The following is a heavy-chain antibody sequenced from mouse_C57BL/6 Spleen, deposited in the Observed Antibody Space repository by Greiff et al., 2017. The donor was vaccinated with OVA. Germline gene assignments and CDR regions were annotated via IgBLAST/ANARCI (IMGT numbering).Heavy chain of an antibody. J-gene: IGHJ3*01. CDR3: ARTDYGSSSRFAY. CDR2: IDPEDGET. V-gene: IGHV14-2*01. CDR1: GFNIKDYY. D-gene: IGHD1-1*01. Sequence: EVNVVESGAELVKPGASVKLSCTASGFNIKDYYLHWVKQRTEQGLEWIGRIDPEDGETKYAPKFQGKATITADTSSNTAYLQLSSLTSEDTAVYYCARTDYGSSSRFAYWGQGTLVTVSA.